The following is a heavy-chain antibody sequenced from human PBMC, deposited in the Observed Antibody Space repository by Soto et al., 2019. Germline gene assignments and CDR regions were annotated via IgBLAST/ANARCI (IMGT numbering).Heavy chain of an antibody. Sequence: QVQLVQSGAEVKKPGSSVKVSCKASGGTFSSYAISWVRQAPGQGLERMGGTIPIFGTANYEQKFQGRVNITADKSTSTVYMQLSSLRSEDTAVYYCARLGSYLRKFDYWGQGTLVTVSS. CDR2: TIPIFGTA. V-gene: IGHV1-69*14. D-gene: IGHD1-26*01. CDR1: GGTFSSYA. J-gene: IGHJ4*02. CDR3: ARLGSYLRKFDY.